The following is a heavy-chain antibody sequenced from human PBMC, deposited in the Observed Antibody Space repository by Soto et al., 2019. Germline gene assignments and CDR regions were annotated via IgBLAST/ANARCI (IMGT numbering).Heavy chain of an antibody. CDR1: GFTFSSYG. D-gene: IGHD2-8*02. CDR3: ASSGHVDV. J-gene: IGHJ6*02. V-gene: IGHV3-30*03. CDR2: ISYDGSNK. Sequence: GGSLRLSCAASGFTFSSYGMHWVRQAPGKGLEWVAVISYDGSNKYYADSVKGRFTISRDNSKNTLYLQMNSLRAEDTAVYYCASSGHVDVWGQGTTVTVSS.